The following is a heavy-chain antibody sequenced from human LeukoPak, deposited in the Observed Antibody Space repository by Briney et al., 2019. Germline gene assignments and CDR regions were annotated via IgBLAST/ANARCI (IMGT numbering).Heavy chain of an antibody. Sequence: GGSLRLSCAASGFTFSSYDMSWVRQAPGKGLEWVSAISGSGGSTYYADSVKGRFTISRDNSKNTLYLQMNSLRAEDTAVYYCAEDMFIVGATRDAFDIWGQGTMVTVSS. CDR3: AEDMFIVGATRDAFDI. J-gene: IGHJ3*02. V-gene: IGHV3-23*01. CDR1: GFTFSSYD. D-gene: IGHD1-26*01. CDR2: ISGSGGST.